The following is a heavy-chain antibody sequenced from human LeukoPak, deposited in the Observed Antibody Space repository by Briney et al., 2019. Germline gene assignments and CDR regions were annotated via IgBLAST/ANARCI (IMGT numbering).Heavy chain of an antibody. V-gene: IGHV4-34*01. J-gene: IGHJ5*02. CDR2: IDHRGRT. CDR3: ARGHRPGVWFGELSASYRFDP. D-gene: IGHD3-10*01. CDR1: GGSFSGYY. Sequence: PSETLSLTCAVFGGSFSGYYWSWIRQSPGKGLEWIGEIDHRGRTNSNASLKSRVIMAIDLSKNQFSLRLTSVTAADTAVYYCARGHRPGVWFGELSASYRFDPWGQGTLVTVSS.